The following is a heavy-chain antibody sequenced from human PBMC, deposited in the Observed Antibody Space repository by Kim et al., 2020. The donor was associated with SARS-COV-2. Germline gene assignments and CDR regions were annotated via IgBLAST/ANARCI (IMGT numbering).Heavy chain of an antibody. Sequence: ASVKVSCKASGYTFTSYGISWVRQAPGQGLEWMGWISAYNGNTNYAQKLQGRVTMTTDTSTSTAYMELRSLRSDDTAVYYCARDWGGIWGYDSSGYWDFDYWGQGTLVTVSS. V-gene: IGHV1-18*01. CDR3: ARDWGGIWGYDSSGYWDFDY. J-gene: IGHJ4*02. CDR2: ISAYNGNT. D-gene: IGHD3-22*01. CDR1: GYTFTSYG.